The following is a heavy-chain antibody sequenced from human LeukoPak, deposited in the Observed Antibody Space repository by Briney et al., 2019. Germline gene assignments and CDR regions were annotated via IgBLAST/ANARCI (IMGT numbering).Heavy chain of an antibody. D-gene: IGHD1-20*01. CDR3: ARGGNWKSPDY. V-gene: IGHV4-39*07. CDR2: INHSGST. J-gene: IGHJ4*02. CDR1: GGSISSSSYY. Sequence: SETLSLTCTVSGGSISSSSYYWSWIRQPPGKGLEWIGEINHSGSTNYNPSLKSRVTISVDTSKNQFSLKLSSVTAADTAVYYCARGGNWKSPDYWGQGTLVTVSS.